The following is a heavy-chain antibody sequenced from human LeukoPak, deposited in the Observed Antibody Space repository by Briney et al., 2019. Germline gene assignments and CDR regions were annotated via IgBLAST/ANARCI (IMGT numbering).Heavy chain of an antibody. D-gene: IGHD4-17*01. CDR2: IRYDGSNK. J-gene: IGHJ4*02. V-gene: IGHV3-30*02. CDR1: GFTFSSYG. Sequence: PGGSLRLSCAASGFTFSSYGMHWVRQAPGKGLEWVAFIRYDGSNKYYADSVKGRFTISRDNSKNTLYLQMNSLRAEDTAVYYCARENYGDYVDFDYWGQGTLVTVSS. CDR3: ARENYGDYVDFDY.